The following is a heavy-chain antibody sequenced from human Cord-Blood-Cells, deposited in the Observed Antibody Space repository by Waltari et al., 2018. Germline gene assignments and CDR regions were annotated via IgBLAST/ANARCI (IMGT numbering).Heavy chain of an antibody. Sequence: EVQLVESGGGLVQPGGSLRLSCAASRFTFSSYWMSWVRQAPGKGLEWVANIKQDGSEKYYVDSVKGRFTISRDNAKNSLYLQMNSLRAEDTAVYYCARVRSSGDAFDIWGQGTMVTVSS. V-gene: IGHV3-7*04. CDR3: ARVRSSGDAFDI. J-gene: IGHJ3*02. D-gene: IGHD1-26*01. CDR1: RFTFSSYW. CDR2: IKQDGSEK.